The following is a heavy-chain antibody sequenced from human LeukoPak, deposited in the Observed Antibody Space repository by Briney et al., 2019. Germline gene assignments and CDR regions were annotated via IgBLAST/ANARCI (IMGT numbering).Heavy chain of an antibody. CDR1: GFTFSSYW. V-gene: IGHV3-74*01. CDR2: INSDGSST. CDR3: ARARITIFGVVTHFDY. D-gene: IGHD3-3*01. J-gene: IGHJ4*02. Sequence: GGSLRLSXAASGFTFSSYWMHWVRQAPGKGLVWVARINSDGSSTSYADSVKGRFTISRDNAKNTLYLQMNSLRAEDTAVYYCARARITIFGVVTHFDYWGQGTLVTVSS.